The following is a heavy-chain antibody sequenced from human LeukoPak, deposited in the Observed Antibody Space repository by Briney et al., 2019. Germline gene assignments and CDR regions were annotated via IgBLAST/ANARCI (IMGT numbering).Heavy chain of an antibody. CDR2: IYYSGST. J-gene: IGHJ4*02. CDR3: AKSLDGDYVFY. Sequence: SQTLSLTCTVSGGSISSYYWSWVRQPPGKGLEWIGYIYYSGSTNYNPSLKSRVTISVYTSKNQFSLKLSSVTAADTAVYYCAKSLDGDYVFYWGQGTLVTVSS. CDR1: GGSISSYY. V-gene: IGHV4-59*01. D-gene: IGHD4-17*01.